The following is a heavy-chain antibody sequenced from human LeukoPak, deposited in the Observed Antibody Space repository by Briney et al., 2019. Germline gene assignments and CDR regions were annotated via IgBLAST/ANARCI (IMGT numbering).Heavy chain of an antibody. V-gene: IGHV4-4*07. CDR3: ARYNSAYTSHAY. J-gene: IGHJ4*02. CDR2: IYISGST. D-gene: IGHD5-12*01. Sequence: SETLSLTCTVSGGSISGYHWSWIRQPAGKGLEWIGRIYISGSTNYNPSLKSRVTMLIDTSGNQFSLKLSSVTAGDTALYCGARYNSAYTSHAYCGQPTPVT. CDR1: GGSISGYH.